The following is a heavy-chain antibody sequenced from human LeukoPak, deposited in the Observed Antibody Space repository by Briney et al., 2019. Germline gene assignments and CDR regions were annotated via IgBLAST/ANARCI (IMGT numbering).Heavy chain of an antibody. D-gene: IGHD2-15*01. J-gene: IGHJ4*02. V-gene: IGHV3-20*04. CDR3: ARVGWSTESYYFDY. CDR2: INWNGDST. Sequence: GGSLRLSCAASGVTFDDYGMSWVRQAPGEGLEWVSAINWNGDSTGYADSVKGRFTISRDNAKTSLYLQMSSLRAEDTALYYCARVGWSTESYYFDYWGQGTLVTVSS. CDR1: GVTFDDYG.